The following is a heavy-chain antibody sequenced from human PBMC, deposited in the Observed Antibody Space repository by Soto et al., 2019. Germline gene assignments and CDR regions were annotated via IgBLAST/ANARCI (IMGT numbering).Heavy chain of an antibody. V-gene: IGHV3-9*01. CDR1: GFTFDDYA. D-gene: IGHD2-15*01. J-gene: IGHJ4*02. CDR2: ISWNSNII. CDR3: SKGGSDGFCSGGRCYFDY. Sequence: DVQLVESGGGLVQPGRSLRLSCAASGFTFDDYAMHWVWLVPGKGLEWVSSISWNSNIIGYADSVKGRFTISRDNAKNSLCLQMNSLRPDDTALYDCSKGGSDGFCSGGRCYFDYWGQGTLVTVSS.